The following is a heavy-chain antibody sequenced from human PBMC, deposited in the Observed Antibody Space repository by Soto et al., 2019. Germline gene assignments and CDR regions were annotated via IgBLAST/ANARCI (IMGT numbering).Heavy chain of an antibody. Sequence: ASVEVSCKASGYTFTSYAMHWVRQAPGQRLEWMGWINAGNGNTKYSQKFQGRVTITRDTSASTAYMELSSLRSEDTAVYYCARGEYYDFWSEAHYYYGMDVWGQGTTITVYS. CDR2: INAGNGNT. V-gene: IGHV1-3*01. J-gene: IGHJ6*02. CDR3: ARGEYYDFWSEAHYYYGMDV. D-gene: IGHD3-3*01. CDR1: GYTFTSYA.